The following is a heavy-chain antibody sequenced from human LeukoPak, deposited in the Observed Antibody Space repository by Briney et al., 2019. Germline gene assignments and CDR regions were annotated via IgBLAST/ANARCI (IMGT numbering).Heavy chain of an antibody. CDR2: IIPNFGTA. V-gene: IGHV1-69*05. J-gene: IGHJ4*02. CDR1: GGTFSSYA. CDR3: ARDHCSGGSCTFDY. Sequence: ASVKVSCKASGGTFSSYAICWGRQAPGPGLEWMGGIIPNFGTANYAQTFQGRVTITTDESTSTAYMELSSLRSEDTAVYYCARDHCSGGSCTFDYWGQGTLVTVSS. D-gene: IGHD2-15*01.